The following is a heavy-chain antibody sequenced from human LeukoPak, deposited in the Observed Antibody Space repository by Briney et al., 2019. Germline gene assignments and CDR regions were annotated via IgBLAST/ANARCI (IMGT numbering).Heavy chain of an antibody. D-gene: IGHD7-27*01. CDR3: AKGRTGGFDVFDI. CDR2: ILFDGSKK. J-gene: IGHJ3*02. V-gene: IGHV3-30*04. Sequence: GGSLRLSCAAPGFTFSGYAMHWVRQPPGKGLEWVAVILFDGSKKYSADSVKGRFTISRDNSMKTVSLQMNSLRPEDTAVYYCAKGRTGGFDVFDIWGQGTLVTVSS. CDR1: GFTFSGYA.